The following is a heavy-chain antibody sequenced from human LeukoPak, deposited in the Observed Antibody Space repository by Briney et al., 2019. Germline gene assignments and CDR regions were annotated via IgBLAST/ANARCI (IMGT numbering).Heavy chain of an antibody. CDR3: ARGRPTHTRALQH. Sequence: ASVKVSCKASGYTFTSYYMHWVRQAPGQGLEWMGIINPSGGSTSYAQKFQGRVTMTRNTSISTAYMELSSLRSEDTAVYYCARGRPTHTRALQHWGQGTLVTVSS. CDR1: GYTFTSYY. D-gene: IGHD4-11*01. J-gene: IGHJ1*01. V-gene: IGHV1-46*01. CDR2: INPSGGST.